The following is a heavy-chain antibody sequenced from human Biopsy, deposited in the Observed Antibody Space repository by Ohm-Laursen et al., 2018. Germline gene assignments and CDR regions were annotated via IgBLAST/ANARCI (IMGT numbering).Heavy chain of an antibody. CDR1: GYTFTSFD. D-gene: IGHD3-16*02. V-gene: IGHV1-8*01. Sequence: ASVKVSCNASGYTFTSFDINWVRQATGQGLEWMGWMNPNSGNTGYAQKLQGRVTMTRNTSISTAYMELSSLRSEDTAVYYCARDIMNPIGGLVARSDVFDVWGQGTMVTVSS. CDR2: MNPNSGNT. CDR3: ARDIMNPIGGLVARSDVFDV. J-gene: IGHJ3*01.